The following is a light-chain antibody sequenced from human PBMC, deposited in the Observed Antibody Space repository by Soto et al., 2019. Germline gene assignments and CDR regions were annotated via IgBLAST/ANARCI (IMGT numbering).Light chain of an antibody. V-gene: IGLV2-14*01. CDR2: EVS. CDR3: SSHTAYSTRV. J-gene: IGLJ1*01. CDR1: SSDIGSYNY. Sequence: QSVLTQPASVSGSPGQSIAISCTGTSSDIGSYNYVSWYQQHPGKAPKLMIHEVSNRPSGVSDRFSGSKSGNTASLTISGRKADDEADYYCSSHTAYSTRVFGTGTKVTVL.